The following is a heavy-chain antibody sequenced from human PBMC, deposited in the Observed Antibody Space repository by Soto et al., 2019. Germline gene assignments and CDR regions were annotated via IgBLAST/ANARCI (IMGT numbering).Heavy chain of an antibody. J-gene: IGHJ2*01. D-gene: IGHD3-9*01. CDR2: ISYDGSNK. Sequence: QVQLVESGGGVVQPGRSLRLSCAASGFTFSSYGMHWVRQAPGKGLEWVAVISYDGSNKYYADSVKGRFTISRDNSKNTLYLQMNSLRAEDTAVYYGAKDNYDILTGRTLDWYFDLWGRGTLVTVSS. CDR1: GFTFSSYG. V-gene: IGHV3-30*18. CDR3: AKDNYDILTGRTLDWYFDL.